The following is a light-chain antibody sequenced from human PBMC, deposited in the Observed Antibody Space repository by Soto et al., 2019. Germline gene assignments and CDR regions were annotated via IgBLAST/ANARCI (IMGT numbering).Light chain of an antibody. J-gene: IGLJ1*01. CDR2: DVS. CDR3: SSYTSSSTLHV. Sequence: SGLAQRPAVSESPGQSITISYTGTSSDVGGYNYVSWYQQHPGKAPKLMIYDVSNRPSGVSNRFSGSKSGNTASLTISGLQAEDEADYYCSSYTSSSTLHVFGTGTKVT. CDR1: SSDVGGYNY. V-gene: IGLV2-14*01.